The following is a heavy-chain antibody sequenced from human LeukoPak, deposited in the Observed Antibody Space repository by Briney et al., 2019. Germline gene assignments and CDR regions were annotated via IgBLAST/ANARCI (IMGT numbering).Heavy chain of an antibody. V-gene: IGHV3-7*01. CDR2: IKQDGSEK. CDR1: GFTFSSYW. D-gene: IGHD3-10*01. Sequence: PGGSLRLSCAASGFTFSSYWMSWVRQAPGKGLEWVANIKQDGSEKYYADSVKGRFTISRDNSKNPLYLQMNSLRAEDTAVYYCARDAEGMLDYWGQGTLVTVSS. J-gene: IGHJ4*02. CDR3: ARDAEGMLDY.